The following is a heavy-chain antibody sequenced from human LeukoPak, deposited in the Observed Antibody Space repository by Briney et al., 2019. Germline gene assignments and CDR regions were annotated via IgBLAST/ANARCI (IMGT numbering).Heavy chain of an antibody. J-gene: IGHJ4*02. Sequence: VGSLRLSCAASEFTFSNYAMSWVRQAPGKGLEWVSGISASGGSTYYADSVKGRFTISRDNSRNTLYLQMNSLRVEDTAVYYCAKRVAGAVYYFDYWGQGTLVTVSS. CDR3: AKRVAGAVYYFDY. V-gene: IGHV3-23*01. D-gene: IGHD6-19*01. CDR1: EFTFSNYA. CDR2: ISASGGST.